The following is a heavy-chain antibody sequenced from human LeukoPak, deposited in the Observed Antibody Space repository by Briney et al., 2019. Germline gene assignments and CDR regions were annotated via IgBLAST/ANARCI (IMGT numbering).Heavy chain of an antibody. J-gene: IGHJ4*02. Sequence: PSETLSLTCTVSGGSISGSSYYWGWIRQPPGKGLEWIGSIYYSGSTYYNPSLKSRVTMSVDTSKSQFSLKLNSVTAADTAVYYCARQIWRNDRNYFDYWGQGTLVTVSS. CDR3: ARQIWRNDRNYFDY. V-gene: IGHV4-39*01. CDR1: GGSISGSSYY. CDR2: IYYSGST. D-gene: IGHD3-16*02.